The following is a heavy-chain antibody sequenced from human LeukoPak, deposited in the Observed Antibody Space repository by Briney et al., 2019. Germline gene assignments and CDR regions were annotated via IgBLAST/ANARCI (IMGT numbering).Heavy chain of an antibody. CDR2: ISYDGSNK. V-gene: IGHV3-30-3*01. D-gene: IGHD5-24*01. CDR1: GFTFSSYA. J-gene: IGHJ4*02. CDR3: AREEMAFDY. Sequence: GRSLRLSCAASGFTFSSYAMHWVRQAPGKGLEWVAVISYDGSNKYYADSVKGRFTISRDNSKNTLYLQMNSLRAEDTAVYYCAREEMAFDYWGQGTLVNVSS.